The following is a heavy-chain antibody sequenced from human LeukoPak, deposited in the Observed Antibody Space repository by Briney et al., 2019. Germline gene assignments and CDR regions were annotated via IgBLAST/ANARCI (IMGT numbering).Heavy chain of an antibody. V-gene: IGHV3-11*03. CDR2: ISSTTSYT. CDR1: GFTFSDYY. J-gene: IGHJ4*02. Sequence: PGGSLRLSCAASGFTFSDYYMSWIRQPPGKGLEWLSYISSTTSYTDYADSVKGRFTISRDNAKNSLYLQMNSLRAEDTAVYYCARSSYTSGSSYFDYWGQGTQVTVSA. CDR3: ARSSYTSGSSYFDY. D-gene: IGHD3-10*01.